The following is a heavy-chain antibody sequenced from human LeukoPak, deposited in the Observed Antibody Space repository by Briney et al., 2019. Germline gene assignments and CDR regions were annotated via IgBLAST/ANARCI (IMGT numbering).Heavy chain of an antibody. CDR3: ARAPSTTVTPFSPYS. Sequence: ASVKVSCKASGYTFISYAMNWVRQAPGQGLEWMGWINTNTGNPTYAQGFTGRFVFSLDTAVSTAYLQMSSIKAEDTAVDYCARAPSTTVTPFSPYSWGQGTLFTVSS. V-gene: IGHV7-4-1*02. D-gene: IGHD4-17*01. CDR1: GYTFISYA. CDR2: INTNTGNP. J-gene: IGHJ4*02.